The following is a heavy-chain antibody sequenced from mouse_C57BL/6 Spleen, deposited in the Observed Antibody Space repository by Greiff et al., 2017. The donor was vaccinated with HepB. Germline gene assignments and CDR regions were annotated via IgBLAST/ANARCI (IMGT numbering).Heavy chain of an antibody. CDR2: IYPRGGNT. CDR3: ARKWDGSSYGYIDY. D-gene: IGHD1-1*01. V-gene: IGHV1-81*01. Sequence: QVHVKQSGAELARPGASVKLSCKASGYTFTSYGISWVKQRTGQGLEWIGEIYPRGGNTYYNEKFKGKATVTAAKSSSTAYMELRSLTSEASAVYCWARKWDGSSYGYIDYWGQGTTLTVSS. J-gene: IGHJ2*01. CDR1: GYTFTSYG.